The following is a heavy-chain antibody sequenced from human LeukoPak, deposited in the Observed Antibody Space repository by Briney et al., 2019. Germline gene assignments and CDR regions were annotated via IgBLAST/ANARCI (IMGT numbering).Heavy chain of an antibody. Sequence: PSEALSLTCTVSGGSVSSGSYYWSWIRQPPGKGLEWIGEINHSGSTNYNPSLKSRVTISVDTSKNQFSLKLSSVTAAVTAVYYCARDFWSGYYAGPGGFDPWGQGTLVTVSS. V-gene: IGHV4-61*01. J-gene: IGHJ5*02. CDR1: GGSVSSGSYY. CDR3: ARDFWSGYYAGPGGFDP. D-gene: IGHD3-3*01. CDR2: INHSGST.